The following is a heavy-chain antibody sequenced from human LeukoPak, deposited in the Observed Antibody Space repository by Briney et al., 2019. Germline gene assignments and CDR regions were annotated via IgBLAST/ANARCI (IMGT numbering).Heavy chain of an antibody. D-gene: IGHD3-10*01. CDR1: GFTFSSYG. CDR2: ISYDGSNK. CDR3: AKEILLWFGEIPYFDY. J-gene: IGHJ4*02. V-gene: IGHV3-30*18. Sequence: PGGSLRLSCAASGFTFSSYGMHWVRQAPGKGLEWVAVISYDGSNKYYADSVKGRFTISRDNSKNTLYLQMNSLRAEDMAVYYCAKEILLWFGEIPYFDYWGQGTLVTVSS.